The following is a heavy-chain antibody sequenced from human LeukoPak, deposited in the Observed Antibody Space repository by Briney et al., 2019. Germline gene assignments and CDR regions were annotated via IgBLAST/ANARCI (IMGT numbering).Heavy chain of an antibody. J-gene: IGHJ3*02. CDR1: GFTFSSYS. CDR2: ISSSSSYI. D-gene: IGHD6-6*01. CDR3: ARSLSIAARTDAFDI. V-gene: IGHV3-21*01. Sequence: PGGPLRLSCAASGFTFSSYSMNWVRQAPGKGLEWVSSISSSSSYIYYADSVKGRFTISRDNAKNSLYLQMNSLRAEDTAVYYCARSLSIAARTDAFDIWGQGTMVTVSS.